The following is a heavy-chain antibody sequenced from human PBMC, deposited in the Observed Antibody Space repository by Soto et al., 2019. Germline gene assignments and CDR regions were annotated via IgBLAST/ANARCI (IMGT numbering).Heavy chain of an antibody. CDR1: GYTFTSYY. CDR2: INPSGGST. V-gene: IGHV1-46*01. D-gene: IGHD6-19*01. Sequence: ASVKVSCKASGYTFTSYYMHWVRQAPGQGLEWMGIINPSGGSTSYAQKFQGRVTMTRDTSTSTVYMELSSLRSEDTAVYYCARDGRSPYSSGWYYFDYWSQGTLVTVSS. J-gene: IGHJ4*02. CDR3: ARDGRSPYSSGWYYFDY.